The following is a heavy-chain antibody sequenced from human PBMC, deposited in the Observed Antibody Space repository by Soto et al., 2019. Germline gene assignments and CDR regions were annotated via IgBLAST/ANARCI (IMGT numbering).Heavy chain of an antibody. Sequence: ASVKVSCKASGYTFTTYDIHWVRQVTGQGLEWMGWMNPYNGNTGSTQKFQGRVTMTRNTSISTVYMGLTSLRSEDTAVYYCARRKERSGPHYFDYWGQGGLVTVSS. CDR2: MNPYNGNT. CDR1: GYTFTTYD. CDR3: ARRKERSGPHYFDY. V-gene: IGHV1-8*01. J-gene: IGHJ4*02. D-gene: IGHD6-25*01.